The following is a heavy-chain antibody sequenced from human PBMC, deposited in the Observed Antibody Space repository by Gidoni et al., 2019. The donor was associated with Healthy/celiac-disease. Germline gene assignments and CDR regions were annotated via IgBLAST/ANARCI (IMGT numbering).Heavy chain of an antibody. Sequence: QVQLVASGGGLVKPGGSLRLSCAASGFTFSDYYRVWIRPVPGKGMECVSYISSSSSYTNYADSVKGRFTISRDNAKNSLYLQMNSLRAEDTAVYYCARDRRYCSSTSCWTGGYYYYGMDVWGQGTTVTVSS. V-gene: IGHV3-11*06. J-gene: IGHJ6*02. D-gene: IGHD2-2*01. CDR1: GFTFSDYY. CDR2: ISSSSSYT. CDR3: ARDRRYCSSTSCWTGGYYYYGMDV.